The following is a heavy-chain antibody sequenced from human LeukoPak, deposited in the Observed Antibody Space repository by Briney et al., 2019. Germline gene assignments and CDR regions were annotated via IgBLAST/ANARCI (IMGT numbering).Heavy chain of an antibody. Sequence: GGSLRLSCAASGFTVSSNYMSWVRQAPGKGLEWVSVIYSGGSTYYADSVKGRFTISRDNSKNTLYLQMNSLRAEDTAVYYCARAFTKQYYYDSSGYSSLGYWGQGTLVTVSS. J-gene: IGHJ4*02. CDR3: ARAFTKQYYYDSSGYSSLGY. D-gene: IGHD3-22*01. V-gene: IGHV3-53*01. CDR1: GFTVSSNY. CDR2: IYSGGST.